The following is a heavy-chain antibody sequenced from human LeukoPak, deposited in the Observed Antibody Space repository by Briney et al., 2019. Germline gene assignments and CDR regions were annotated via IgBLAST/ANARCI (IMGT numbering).Heavy chain of an antibody. J-gene: IGHJ6*02. V-gene: IGHV3-9*01. CDR2: ISWNSGSI. Sequence: GGSLRLSCAASGFTFDDYAMHWVRQAPGKGLEWVSGISWNSGSIGYADSVKGRFTISRDNSKNTLYLQMNSLRAEDTAVYYCAKAGSSGWHNYYYYGMDVWGQGTTVTVSS. D-gene: IGHD6-19*01. CDR1: GFTFDDYA. CDR3: AKAGSSGWHNYYYYGMDV.